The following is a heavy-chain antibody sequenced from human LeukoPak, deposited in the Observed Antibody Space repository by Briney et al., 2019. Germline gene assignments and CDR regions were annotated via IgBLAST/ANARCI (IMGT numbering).Heavy chain of an antibody. J-gene: IGHJ3*01. CDR1: GDSVSSNSAA. Sequence: SQTLSLTCAISGDSVSSNSAAWDWIRQSPSRGLEWLGRTYYRSKWFYDHAVSVKSRITINPDTSKNQFSLLLNSVTPEDTAVYYCTRDSGLGNDAFDVWGQGTMVTVSS. CDR3: TRDSGLGNDAFDV. V-gene: IGHV6-1*01. CDR2: TYYRSKWFY. D-gene: IGHD3-10*01.